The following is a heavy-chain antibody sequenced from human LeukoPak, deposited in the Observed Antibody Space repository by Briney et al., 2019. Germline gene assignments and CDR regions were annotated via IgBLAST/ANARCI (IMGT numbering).Heavy chain of an antibody. J-gene: IGHJ4*02. CDR2: TYYRSKWYN. D-gene: IGHD6-19*01. CDR3: ARDLAVAGTPHFDY. Sequence: SQTLSLTCAISGDSVSSNSAAWNCIRQSPSRGLEWLGRTYYRSKWYNDYAVSVKSRITISPDTSKNQFSLQLNSVTPEDTAVYFCARDLAVAGTPHFDYWGQGTLVTVSS. V-gene: IGHV6-1*01. CDR1: GDSVSSNSAA.